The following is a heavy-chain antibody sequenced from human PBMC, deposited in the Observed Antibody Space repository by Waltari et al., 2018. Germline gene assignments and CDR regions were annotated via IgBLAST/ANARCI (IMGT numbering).Heavy chain of an antibody. Sequence: QVQLVQSGGEGKKSGASVKVSCKGSGNTCTRYDLNRVQQANGQGLEWMGWMNPNSGNTGYAQKFHGRVTMTRNTSLSTAYMELSSLRSEDTSVYYCARGSFVAFDYCGQGTLVTVSS. J-gene: IGHJ4*02. CDR3: ARGSFVAFDY. CDR1: GNTCTRYD. V-gene: IGHV1-8*01. D-gene: IGHD6-6*01. CDR2: MNPNSGNT.